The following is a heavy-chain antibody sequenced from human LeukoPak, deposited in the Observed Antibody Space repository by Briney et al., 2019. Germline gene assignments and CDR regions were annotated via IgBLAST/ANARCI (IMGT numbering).Heavy chain of an antibody. J-gene: IGHJ2*01. D-gene: IGHD3-22*01. CDR2: TRNKANSYTT. CDR3: ARGRFRVTDYYDSSEYFDL. CDR1: GFTFSDHY. Sequence: GGSLRLSCAASGFTFSDHYMDWVRQAPGKRLEWVGRTRNKANSYTTEYAASVKGRFTISRDDSKNSLYLQMNSLKTEDTAVYYCARGRFRVTDYYDSSEYFDLWGRGTLVTVSS. V-gene: IGHV3-72*01.